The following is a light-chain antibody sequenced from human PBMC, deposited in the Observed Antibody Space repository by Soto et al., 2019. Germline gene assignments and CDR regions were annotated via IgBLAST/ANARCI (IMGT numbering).Light chain of an antibody. CDR1: SSDVGGYNY. CDR3: SSYTSSSTPV. V-gene: IGLV2-14*01. CDR2: DVS. Sequence: QSALTQPASVYGSPGQSITISCTGTSSDVGGYNYVSWYQQHPGKAPKLMIYDVSNRPSGVSNRFSGFKSGNTASLTISGLQAEDEADYYCSSYTSSSTPVFGGGTKLTVL. J-gene: IGLJ2*01.